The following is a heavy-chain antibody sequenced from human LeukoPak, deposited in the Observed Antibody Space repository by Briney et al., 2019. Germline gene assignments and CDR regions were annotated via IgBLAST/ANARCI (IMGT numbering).Heavy chain of an antibody. CDR1: GGSFSGYY. V-gene: IGHV4-34*01. CDR3: ARWDPENYCFDY. CDR2: INHSGST. J-gene: IGHJ4*02. D-gene: IGHD1-7*01. Sequence: SETLSLTCAVYGGSFSGYYWSWIRQPPGKGLEWIGEINHSGSTNYNPSLKSRVTISVDTSKNQFSLKLSSVTPEDTAVYYCARWDPENYCFDYWGQGTLVTVSS.